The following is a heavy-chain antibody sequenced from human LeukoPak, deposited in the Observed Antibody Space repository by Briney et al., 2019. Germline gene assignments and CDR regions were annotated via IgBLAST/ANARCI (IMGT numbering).Heavy chain of an antibody. CDR3: ARKRGYSYGRGGYYFDY. CDR1: GFTFSSYE. CDR2: ISSSGSTI. D-gene: IGHD5-18*01. V-gene: IGHV3-48*03. J-gene: IGHJ4*02. Sequence: GGSLRLSCAASGFTFSSYEMNWVRQAPGKGLEWVSYISSSGSTIYYADSVKGRFTISRDNAKNSLYLQMNSLRAEDTAVYYCARKRGYSYGRGGYYFDYWGQGTLVTVSS.